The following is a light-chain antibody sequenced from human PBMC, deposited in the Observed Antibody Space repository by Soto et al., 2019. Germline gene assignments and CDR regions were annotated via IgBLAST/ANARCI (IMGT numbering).Light chain of an antibody. CDR3: QQDKNWPPLT. Sequence: EIVMTQSPATLSVSPGETATLSCRASQSVTYNLAWYQQKPGPGPRLLVYVAFTRATGIPARFSGSGSGTEFTLTISSLPSEDFAVYYCQQDKNWPPLTFGGGTKVEIQ. CDR1: QSVTYN. J-gene: IGKJ4*01. CDR2: VAF. V-gene: IGKV3-15*01.